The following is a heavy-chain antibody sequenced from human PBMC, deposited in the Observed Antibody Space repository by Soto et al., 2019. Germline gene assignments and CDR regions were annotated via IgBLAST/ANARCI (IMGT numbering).Heavy chain of an antibody. CDR1: GFTFSSYS. CDR2: ISRRSRDI. J-gene: IGHJ4*02. D-gene: IGHD2-15*01. V-gene: IGHV3-21*01. Sequence: EVQLVESGGGLVKPGGSLRLSCAASGFTFSSYSMNWVRQAPGKGLEWVSSISRRSRDIYYADSVKGRFTISRDNAKNSVFLQMDSLRAEDTAVYYCTRDKIDMDLPTANFQYWGQGTLVSVSS. CDR3: TRDKIDMDLPTANFQY.